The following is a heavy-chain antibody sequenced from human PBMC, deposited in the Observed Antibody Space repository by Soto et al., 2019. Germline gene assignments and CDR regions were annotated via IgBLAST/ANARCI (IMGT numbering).Heavy chain of an antibody. Sequence: SETLSLTCGVYGSSFSGYHWSWIRQSPGKGLGWVGEIDQSGNTNYNPSLMGRVAMSIDTSERQLSLRLNYVTAADTAVYYFTRQVLNLALSPYWAQGTLVTVSS. CDR2: IDQSGNT. J-gene: IGHJ4*02. V-gene: IGHV4-34*01. CDR3: TRQVLNLALSPY. CDR1: GSSFSGYH. D-gene: IGHD2-15*01.